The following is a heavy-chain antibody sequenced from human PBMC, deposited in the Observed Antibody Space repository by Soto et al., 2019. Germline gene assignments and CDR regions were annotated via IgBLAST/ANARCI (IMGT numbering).Heavy chain of an antibody. CDR3: ARNKARLQLGGNYYYILDV. CDR1: GYTFTSYG. J-gene: IGHJ6*04. V-gene: IGHV1-18*01. D-gene: IGHD5-12*01. Sequence: ASVKVSCKASGYTFTSYGISWVRQAPGQGLEWMGWISAYNGNTNYAQKLQGRVTMTTDTSTSTAYMELRSLRSDDTAVYYCARNKARLQLGGNYYYILDVWGKGTRFTVP. CDR2: ISAYNGNT.